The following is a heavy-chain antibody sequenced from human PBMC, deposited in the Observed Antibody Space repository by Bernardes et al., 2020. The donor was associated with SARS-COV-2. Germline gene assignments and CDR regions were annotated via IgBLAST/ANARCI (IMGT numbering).Heavy chain of an antibody. CDR1: GGTFSSYA. D-gene: IGHD5-12*01. CDR2: IIPIFGTA. Sequence: SVKVSCKASGGTFSSYAISWVRQAPGQGLEWMGRIIPIFGTANYAQKFQGRVTITADESTSTAYMELSSLRSEDTAVYYCARAGWSSGYESGGLDWFDPWGQGTLVTVSS. CDR3: ARAGWSSGYESGGLDWFDP. V-gene: IGHV1-69*13. J-gene: IGHJ5*02.